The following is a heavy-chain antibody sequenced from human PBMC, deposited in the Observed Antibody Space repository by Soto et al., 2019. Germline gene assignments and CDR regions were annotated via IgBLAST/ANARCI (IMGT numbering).Heavy chain of an antibody. D-gene: IGHD3-10*01. CDR1: GFTSSSYA. V-gene: IGHV3-23*01. CDR3: AKDPAPGVDSTY. CDR2: ISGSGGST. Sequence: GGSLRLSCAASGFTSSSYAMSWVRQAPGKGLEWVSAISGSGGSTYYADSVKGRFTISRDNSKNTLYLQMNSLRAEDTAVYYCAKDPAPGVDSTYWGQGPLVNVSS. J-gene: IGHJ4*02.